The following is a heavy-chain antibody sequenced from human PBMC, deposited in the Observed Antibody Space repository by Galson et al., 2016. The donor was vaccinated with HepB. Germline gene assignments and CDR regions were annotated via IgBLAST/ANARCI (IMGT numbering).Heavy chain of an antibody. Sequence: SETLSLTCSVSGDSIRSHYWSWIRQSPGKGLEWIGYIFYSRSSKYSPSLRSRVFISIDASKNQFSLKLSSVTAADTAVYYCAREGYGDYTSSFEDWGQGILVTVSS. CDR2: IFYSRSS. V-gene: IGHV4-59*11. CDR3: AREGYGDYTSSFED. D-gene: IGHD4-17*01. CDR1: GDSIRSHY. J-gene: IGHJ4*01.